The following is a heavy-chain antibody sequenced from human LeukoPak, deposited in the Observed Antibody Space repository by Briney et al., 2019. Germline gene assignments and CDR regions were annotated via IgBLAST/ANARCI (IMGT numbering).Heavy chain of an antibody. CDR2: ISSSGSTI. J-gene: IGHJ1*01. D-gene: IGHD6-6*01. CDR3: ATLDSSREYFQH. V-gene: IGHV3-48*03. CDR1: GFTFSSYE. Sequence: GGSLRLSCAASGFTFSSYEMNWVRQAPGKGLEWVSYISSSGSTIYHADSVKGRFTISRDNAKNSLYLQMNSLRAEDTAVYYCATLDSSREYFQHWGQGTLVTVSS.